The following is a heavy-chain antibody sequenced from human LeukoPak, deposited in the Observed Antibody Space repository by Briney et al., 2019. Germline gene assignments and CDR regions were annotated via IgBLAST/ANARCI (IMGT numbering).Heavy chain of an antibody. J-gene: IGHJ4*02. CDR1: GFTFSSYW. D-gene: IGHD6-19*01. CDR2: INSDGSST. CDR3: AKAGTPRRWLAPFLFYY. Sequence: GGSLRLSCAASGFTFSSYWMHWVRQAPGKGLVWVSRINSDGSSTSYADSVKGRFTISRDNSKNTLYLQMNSLRAEDTAVYYCAKAGTPRRWLAPFLFYYWGQGTLVTVSS. V-gene: IGHV3-74*01.